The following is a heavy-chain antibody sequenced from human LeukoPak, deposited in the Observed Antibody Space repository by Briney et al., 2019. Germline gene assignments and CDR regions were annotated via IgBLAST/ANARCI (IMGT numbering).Heavy chain of an antibody. V-gene: IGHV3-23*01. D-gene: IGHD2-15*01. J-gene: IGHJ4*02. CDR1: GFTFSSYA. CDR3: GKGEEKGVVVVAATHFGY. CDR2: ISGSGGST. Sequence: PGGSLRLSCAASGFTFSSYAMSWVRQAPGKGLEWVSAISGSGGSTYYADSVKGRFTISRDNSKNTLYLQMSGLGAEDTAVYYCGKGEEKGVVVVAATHFGYWGQGALGTVSS.